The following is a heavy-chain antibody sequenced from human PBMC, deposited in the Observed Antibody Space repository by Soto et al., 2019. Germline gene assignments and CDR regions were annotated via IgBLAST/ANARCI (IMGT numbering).Heavy chain of an antibody. CDR2: IIPIFGTA. V-gene: IGHV1-69*13. D-gene: IGHD2-2*01. CDR3: ARDSVACSSTSCWFDP. CDR1: GGTFSSYA. J-gene: IGHJ5*02. Sequence: ASVKVSYKASGGTFSSYAISWVRQAPGQGLEWMGGIIPIFGTANYAQKFQGRVTITADESTSTAYMELSSLRSEDTAVYYCARDSVACSSTSCWFDPWGQGTLVTVSS.